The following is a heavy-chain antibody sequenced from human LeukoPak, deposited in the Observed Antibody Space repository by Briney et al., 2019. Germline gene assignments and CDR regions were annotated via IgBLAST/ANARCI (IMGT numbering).Heavy chain of an antibody. CDR1: GFTFRSHN. CDR3: AKNESISVAADWFDP. V-gene: IGHV3-23*01. J-gene: IGHJ5*02. Sequence: GGSLRLSCEGLGFTFRSHNMTWIRRAEGKGLEWVSAIDGSGDRTYYADSVKGRFTISRDNSKNTLYLQMNSLRVEDTAVYYCAKNESISVAADWFDPGGQGILVTVSS. CDR2: IDGSGDRT. D-gene: IGHD6-19*01.